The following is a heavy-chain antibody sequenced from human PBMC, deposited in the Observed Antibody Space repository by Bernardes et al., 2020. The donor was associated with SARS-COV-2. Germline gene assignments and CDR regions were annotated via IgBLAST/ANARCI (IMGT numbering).Heavy chain of an antibody. D-gene: IGHD3-22*01. V-gene: IGHV3-49*03. CDR3: TRPDYYDSSGYLY. CDR2: IRSKAYGGTT. Sequence: GSLRLSCTASGFTFGDYAMSWFRQAPGKGLEWVGFIRSKAYGGTTEYAASVKGRFTISRDDSKSIAYLQMNSLKTEDTAVYYCTRPDYYDSSGYLYWGQGTLVTVSS. CDR1: GFTFGDYA. J-gene: IGHJ4*02.